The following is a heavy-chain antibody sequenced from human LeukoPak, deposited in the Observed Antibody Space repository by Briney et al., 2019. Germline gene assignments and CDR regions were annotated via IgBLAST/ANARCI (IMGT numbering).Heavy chain of an antibody. CDR1: GFTFSDHY. Sequence: GGSLRLSCAASGFTFSDHYMDWVRQAPGKWLEWVGRTRNKANSYTTEYAASVKGRFTVSRDDSKNSLYLQMNSLKTEDTAVYYCARVVGTNWNSNYLDYLGQGTLVTVSS. CDR2: TRNKANSYTT. CDR3: ARVVGTNWNSNYLDY. V-gene: IGHV3-72*01. J-gene: IGHJ4*02. D-gene: IGHD1-7*01.